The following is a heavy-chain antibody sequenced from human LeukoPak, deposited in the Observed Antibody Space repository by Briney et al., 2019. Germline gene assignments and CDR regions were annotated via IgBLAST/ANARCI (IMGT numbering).Heavy chain of an antibody. V-gene: IGHV4-34*01. J-gene: IGHJ4*02. CDR3: ARDPYSSSWSAFDY. CDR2: INHSGST. Sequence: PSETLSLTCAVYGGSFSGYYWSWIRQPPGKGLGWIGEINHSGSTNYNPSLKSRVTISVDTSKNQFSLKLSSVTAADTAVYYCARDPYSSSWSAFDYWGQGTLVTVSS. D-gene: IGHD6-13*01. CDR1: GGSFSGYY.